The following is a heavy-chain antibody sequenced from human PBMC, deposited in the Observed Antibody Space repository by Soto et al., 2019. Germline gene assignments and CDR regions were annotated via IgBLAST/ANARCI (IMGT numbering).Heavy chain of an antibody. CDR2: IKPDGSEQ. CDR1: EFTFDKYY. D-gene: IGHD1-20*01. Sequence: GGSLRLACAASEFTFDKYYMTWVRQAPGKGPEWVANIKPDGSEQYYVDSVKGRFTISRDNANNSLYLQMNSLRAEDTAVYFCARGNWNYYYGFDVWGQRTTVTVSS. V-gene: IGHV3-7*01. J-gene: IGHJ6*02. CDR3: ARGNWNYYYGFDV.